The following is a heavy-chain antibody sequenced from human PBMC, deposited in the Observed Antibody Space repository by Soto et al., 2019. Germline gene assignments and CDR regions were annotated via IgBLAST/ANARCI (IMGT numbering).Heavy chain of an antibody. CDR3: ARHLFLGGFGYFDY. CDR2: IYYSGST. Sequence: SETLSLTCTVSGGSISSSSYYWGWIRQPPGKGLEWIGSIYYSGSTYYNPSLKSRVTISVDTSKNQFSLKLSSVTAADTAVYYCARHLFLGGFGYFDYWGQGTLVTVSS. CDR1: GGSISSSSYY. V-gene: IGHV4-39*01. D-gene: IGHD3-3*01. J-gene: IGHJ4*02.